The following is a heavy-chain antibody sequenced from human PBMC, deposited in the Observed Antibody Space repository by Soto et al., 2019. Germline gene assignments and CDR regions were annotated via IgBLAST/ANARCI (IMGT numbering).Heavy chain of an antibody. J-gene: IGHJ6*02. D-gene: IGHD6-13*01. CDR1: GGCFSGYY. CDR3: ARIAGYSSSWYLHYYYGMDV. V-gene: IGHV4-34*01. Sequence: SETLSLTCAVYGGCFSGYYWSWIRQPPGKGLEWIGEINHSGSTNYNPSLKSRVTISVDTSKNQFSLKLSSVTAADTAVYYCARIAGYSSSWYLHYYYGMDVWGQGTTVTVSS. CDR2: INHSGST.